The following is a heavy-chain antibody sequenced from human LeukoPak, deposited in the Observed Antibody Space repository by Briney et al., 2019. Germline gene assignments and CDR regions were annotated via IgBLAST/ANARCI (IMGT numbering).Heavy chain of an antibody. CDR1: GFTFSSYA. Sequence: GGSLRLSCAASGFTFSSYAMSWVRQAPGKGLEWVSVISGSGGSTHYPDSVKGRFTSSRDNSKNTLYLQMNSLRAEDTAVYYCAHQSRLRLKTNGAFDIWGQETMVTVSS. J-gene: IGHJ3*02. V-gene: IGHV3-23*01. CDR2: ISGSGGST. CDR3: AHQSRLRLKTNGAFDI. D-gene: IGHD4-17*01.